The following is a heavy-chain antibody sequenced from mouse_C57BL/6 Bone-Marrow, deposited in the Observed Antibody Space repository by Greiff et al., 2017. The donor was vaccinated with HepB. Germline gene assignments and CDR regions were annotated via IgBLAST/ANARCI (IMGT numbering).Heavy chain of an antibody. D-gene: IGHD1-1*01. J-gene: IGHJ4*01. V-gene: IGHV1-81*01. CDR1: GYTFTSYG. CDR2: IYPRSGNT. Sequence: QVQLQQSGAELARPGASVKLSCKASGYTFTSYGISWVKQRTGQGLEWIGEIYPRSGNTYYNEKFKDKATLTADKSSSTAYMELCSLTSEDSAVYVCARKGITTLGNARDDRGQGTSVTAAS. CDR3: ARKGITTLGNARDD.